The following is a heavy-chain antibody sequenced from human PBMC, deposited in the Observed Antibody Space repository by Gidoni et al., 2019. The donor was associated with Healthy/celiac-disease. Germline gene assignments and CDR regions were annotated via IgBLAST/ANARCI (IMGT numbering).Heavy chain of an antibody. CDR2: IKQDGSEK. J-gene: IGHJ6*03. D-gene: IGHD3-3*01. CDR1: GFTFSSYW. CDR3: ARDQIFGDYYYYYYMDV. Sequence: EVQLVESGGGLVQPGGSLRLSCAASGFTFSSYWMSWVRQAPGKGLEWVANIKQDGSEKYYVDSVKGRFTISRDNAKNSLYLQMNSLRAEDTAVYYCARDQIFGDYYYYYYMDVWGKGTTVTVSS. V-gene: IGHV3-7*05.